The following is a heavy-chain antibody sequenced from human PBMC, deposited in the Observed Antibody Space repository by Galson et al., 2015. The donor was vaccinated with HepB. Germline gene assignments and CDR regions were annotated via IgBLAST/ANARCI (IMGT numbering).Heavy chain of an antibody. CDR3: ARAGIMIVVVPLFDY. J-gene: IGHJ4*02. Sequence: SLRLSCAASGFTFSSYWMSWVRQAPGKGLEWVANIKQDGSEKYYVDSVKGRFTISRDNAKNSLYLQMNSLRAEDTAVYYCARAGIMIVVVPLFDYWGQGTLVTVSS. CDR1: GFTFSSYW. V-gene: IGHV3-7*01. CDR2: IKQDGSEK. D-gene: IGHD3-22*01.